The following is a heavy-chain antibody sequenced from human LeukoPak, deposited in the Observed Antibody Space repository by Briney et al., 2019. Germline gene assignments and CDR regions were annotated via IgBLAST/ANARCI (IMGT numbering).Heavy chain of an antibody. D-gene: IGHD3-10*01. Sequence: SETLSLTCTVSGGSISSSIYFWGWIRQPAGKGLEWIGSIYCSGSTYYTPSVKSRFTISVDTSKNQLSLKLSSLTAADTAVYYCAGRVRGSGRYYYIFDSWGRGTLVTVSS. V-gene: IGHV4-39*01. J-gene: IGHJ4*02. CDR3: AGRVRGSGRYYYIFDS. CDR2: IYCSGST. CDR1: GGSISSSIYF.